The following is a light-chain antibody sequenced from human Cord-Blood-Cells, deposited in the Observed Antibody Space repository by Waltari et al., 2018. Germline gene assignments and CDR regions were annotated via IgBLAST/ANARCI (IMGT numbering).Light chain of an antibody. J-gene: IGLJ2*01. CDR3: QSYDSSLSGYVV. CDR2: GNS. CDR1: SSHIGAGYD. V-gene: IGLV1-40*01. Sequence: QSVLTQPPSVSGAPGQRVTISCTGSSSHIGAGYDVTWYQQLPGTAPKLLIYGNSNRPSGVPDRFSGSKSGTSASLAITGLQAEDGADYYCQSYDSSLSGYVVFGGGTKLTVL.